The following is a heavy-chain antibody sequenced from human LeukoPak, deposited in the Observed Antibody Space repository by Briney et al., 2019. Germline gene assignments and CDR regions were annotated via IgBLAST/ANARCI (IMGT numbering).Heavy chain of an antibody. CDR2: IYHSGST. CDR1: GYSISSGYY. J-gene: IGHJ3*02. V-gene: IGHV4-38-2*02. CDR3: ARERIVVVQGKGNDAFDI. D-gene: IGHD3-22*01. Sequence: SSETLSLTCAVSGYSISSGYYWGWIRQPPGKGLEWIGSIYHSGSTYYNPSLKSRVTISVDTSKNQFSLKLSSVTAADTAVYYCARERIVVVQGKGNDAFDIWGQGTMVTVSS.